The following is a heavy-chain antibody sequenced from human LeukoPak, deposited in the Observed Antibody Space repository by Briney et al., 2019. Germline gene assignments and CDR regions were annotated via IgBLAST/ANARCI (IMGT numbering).Heavy chain of an antibody. V-gene: IGHV3-15*01. Sequence: GGSLRLSCAASGFTFRDAGMSWIRQAPGKGLEWVGRIKSKTDGGTTDYAAPVKGRFTISRDDSKNTLYLQMSSLKTEDTAVYFCAHRDTAMVRVDYWGQGTLVTVSS. CDR1: GFTFRDAG. D-gene: IGHD5-18*01. CDR2: IKSKTDGGTT. J-gene: IGHJ4*02. CDR3: AHRDTAMVRVDY.